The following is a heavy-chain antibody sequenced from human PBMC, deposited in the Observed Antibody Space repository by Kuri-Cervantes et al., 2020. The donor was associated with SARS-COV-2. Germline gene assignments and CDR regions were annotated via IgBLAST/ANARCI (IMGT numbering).Heavy chain of an antibody. J-gene: IGHJ5*02. D-gene: IGHD1-26*01. CDR1: GGTFSSYA. Sequence: SVKVSCKASGGTFSSYAISWVRQAPGQGLEWMGGIIPIFDTANYAQKFQGRVTITADKSTSTAYMELSSLRSEDTAVYYCATARFQWELLPLSSWGQGTLVTVSS. CDR3: ATARFQWELLPLSS. CDR2: IIPIFDTA. V-gene: IGHV1-69*06.